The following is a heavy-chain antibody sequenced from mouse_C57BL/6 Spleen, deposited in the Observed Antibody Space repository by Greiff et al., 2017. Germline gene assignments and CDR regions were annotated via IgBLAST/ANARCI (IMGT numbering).Heavy chain of an antibody. V-gene: IGHV1-52*01. CDR1: GYTFTSYW. J-gene: IGHJ4*01. CDR2: IDPSDSET. D-gene: IGHD1-2*01. CDR3: ARTAGDSSYYYAKDY. Sequence: QVQLQQPGAELVRPGSSVKLSCKASGYTFTSYWMHWVKQRPIQGLEWIGNIDPSDSETPYNQKFKDKATLTVDKSSSTAYMQLSSLTSEDSAVYDCARTAGDSSYYYAKDYWGQGTSVTVSS.